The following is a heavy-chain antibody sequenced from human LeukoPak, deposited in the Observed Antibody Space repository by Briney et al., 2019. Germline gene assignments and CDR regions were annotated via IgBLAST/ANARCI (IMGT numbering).Heavy chain of an antibody. J-gene: IGHJ4*02. CDR3: AKDPYYYDSSGPPRMDY. Sequence: PGGSLRLSCAASGFTFSSYGMSWVRQAPGKGLEWVSAISGSGGSTYYADSVKGRFTISRDNSKNTLYLQMNSLRAEDTAVYYCAKDPYYYDSSGPPRMDYWGQGTLVTVSS. D-gene: IGHD3-22*01. CDR1: GFTFSSYG. V-gene: IGHV3-23*01. CDR2: ISGSGGST.